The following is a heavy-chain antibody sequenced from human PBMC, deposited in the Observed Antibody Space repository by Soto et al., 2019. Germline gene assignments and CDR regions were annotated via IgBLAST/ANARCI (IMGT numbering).Heavy chain of an antibody. V-gene: IGHV3-7*05. CDR1: GFTFSSYW. D-gene: IGHD2-21*01. Sequence: GGSLRLSCAASGFTFSSYWMSWVRQAPGKGLEWVANINQDASEKYFEGSVEGRFSISRDNAKNSLDLQMDGLRADDTAVYYCTRDVEGARDYWGQGTLVTVS. CDR2: INQDASEK. CDR3: TRDVEGARDY. J-gene: IGHJ4*02.